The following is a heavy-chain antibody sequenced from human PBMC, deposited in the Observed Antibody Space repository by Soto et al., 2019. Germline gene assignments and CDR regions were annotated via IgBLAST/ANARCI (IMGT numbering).Heavy chain of an antibody. CDR2: MNPNSGNT. D-gene: IGHD3-3*01. J-gene: IGHJ6*03. CDR1: GYTFTSYD. CDR3: ARGIKRGIFGVFIMPSYYYYDMDV. Sequence: QVPLVQSGAEVKKPGASVKVSCKASGYTFTSYDINWVRQATGQGLEWMGWMNPNSGNTGYAQKFQGRVTMTRDTSISTAYMELSSLRCEYTAVYYCARGIKRGIFGVFIMPSYYYYDMDVWGKGTTVTVSS. V-gene: IGHV1-8*01.